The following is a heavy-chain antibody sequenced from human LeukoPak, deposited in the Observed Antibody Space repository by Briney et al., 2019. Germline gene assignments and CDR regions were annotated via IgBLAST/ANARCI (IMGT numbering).Heavy chain of an antibody. CDR1: GGSFSGYY. CDR3: ARDPDSSGYYY. V-gene: IGHV4-34*01. J-gene: IGHJ4*02. Sequence: PSETLSLTCAVYGGSFSGYYWSWIRQPPGKGLEWIGEINHSGSTNYNPSLKSRVTISVDTSKNQFSLKLSSVTAADTAVYYCARDPDSSGYYYSGEGTLVTVSS. D-gene: IGHD3-22*01. CDR2: INHSGST.